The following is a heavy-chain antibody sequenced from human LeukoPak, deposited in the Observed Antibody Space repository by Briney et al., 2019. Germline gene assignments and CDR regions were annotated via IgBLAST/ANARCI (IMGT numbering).Heavy chain of an antibody. CDR3: ASAPKVVVPAFDI. D-gene: IGHD3-22*01. CDR1: GYTFTGYY. CDR2: INPNSGGT. V-gene: IGHV1-2*02. Sequence: ASVKVSCKASGYTFTGYYMHWVRQAPGQGLEWMGWINPNSGGTNYAQKFQGRVTVTRNTSISTAYMELSSLRSEDTAVYYCASAPKVVVPAFDIWGQGTMVTVSS. J-gene: IGHJ3*02.